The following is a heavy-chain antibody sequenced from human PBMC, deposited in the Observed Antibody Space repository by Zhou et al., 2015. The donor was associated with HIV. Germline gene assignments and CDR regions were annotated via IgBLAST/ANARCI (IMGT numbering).Heavy chain of an antibody. CDR1: GGTFSSYA. D-gene: IGHD2-15*01. CDR2: IIPMFGTA. CDR3: AKGGVVRQEGLYYYTTIWTS. Sequence: QVQLVQSGAEVKKPGSSVKVSCKASGGTFSSYAISWVRQAPGQGLEWMGGIIPMFGTANYAQKFQGRVTIIADESTSTAYMELSSLRSDDTAVYYCAKGGVVRQEGLYYYTTIWTSGAKGPRSPSP. V-gene: IGHV1-69*01. J-gene: IGHJ6*02.